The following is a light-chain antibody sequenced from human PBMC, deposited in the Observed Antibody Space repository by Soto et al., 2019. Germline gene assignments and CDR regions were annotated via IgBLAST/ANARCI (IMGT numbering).Light chain of an antibody. Sequence: DIQMTQSPSTLSGSVGDRVTITCRASQTISSWLAWYQQKPGQAPKLLIYKASTLKSGVPSRFSGSGSGTEFTLTISSLQPDDFATYYCQHYDRSPEAFGQGTKVDIK. V-gene: IGKV1-5*03. CDR3: QHYDRSPEA. CDR1: QTISSW. J-gene: IGKJ1*01. CDR2: KAS.